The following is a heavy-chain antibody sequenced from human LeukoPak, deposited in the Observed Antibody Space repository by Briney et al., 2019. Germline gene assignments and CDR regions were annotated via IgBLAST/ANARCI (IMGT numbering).Heavy chain of an antibody. D-gene: IGHD3-10*01. V-gene: IGHV4-59*12. CDR3: AVWFGAYYLDY. CDR1: GGSISSYY. CDR2: IYYSGST. Sequence: SETLSLTCTVSGGSISSYYWSWIRQPPGKGLEWIGYIYYSGSTNYNPSLKSRVTISVDTSKNQFSLKLSSVTAADTAVYYCAVWFGAYYLDYWGQGTLVTVSS. J-gene: IGHJ4*02.